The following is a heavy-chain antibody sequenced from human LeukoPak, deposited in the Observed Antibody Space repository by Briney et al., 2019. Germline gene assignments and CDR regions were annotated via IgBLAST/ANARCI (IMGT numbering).Heavy chain of an antibody. CDR1: GFTFSSYA. CDR2: ISSSGGST. J-gene: IGHJ4*02. CDR3: AKGKLLAALYYFDY. V-gene: IGHV3-23*01. Sequence: GGPLRLSCAASGFTFSSYAMSWVRQAPGKGLEWVSAISSSGGSTYYADSVKGRFTISRDNSKNTLYLQMNSLRAEDTAVYYCAKGKLLAALYYFDYWGQGTLVTVSS. D-gene: IGHD4-23*01.